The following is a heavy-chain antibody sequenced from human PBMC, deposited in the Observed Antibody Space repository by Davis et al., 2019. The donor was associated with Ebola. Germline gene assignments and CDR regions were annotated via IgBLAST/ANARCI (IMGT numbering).Heavy chain of an antibody. CDR1: GGSFSGYY. CDR2: INHGRST. J-gene: IGHJ4*02. V-gene: IGHV4-34*01. CDR3: ARRRRTVTTFVDY. Sequence: MPSETLSLTCAVHGGSFSGYYWSWIRQPPGKGLEWIGEINHGRSTNYNPSLKSRVTISVDTSKKQFSLKLNTVTAADTAVYYCARRRRTVTTFVDYWGQGTLVTVSS. D-gene: IGHD4-17*01.